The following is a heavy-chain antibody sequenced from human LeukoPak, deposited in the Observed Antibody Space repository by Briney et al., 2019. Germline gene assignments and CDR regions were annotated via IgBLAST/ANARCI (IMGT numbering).Heavy chain of an antibody. Sequence: GGSLTLTCAASGCTFSDYYMSWIRQPPGKGQELVSYISSSGSTIYYADSVKGRFTIPRDNAKTSLYLQMHSLRAEDTAVYYCARDRQWPLLLPNTRRAHYYYGMDVWGQGTTVTVSS. CDR2: ISSSGSTI. CDR3: ARDRQWPLLLPNTRRAHYYYGMDV. J-gene: IGHJ6*02. D-gene: IGHD6-19*01. CDR1: GCTFSDYY. V-gene: IGHV3-11*04.